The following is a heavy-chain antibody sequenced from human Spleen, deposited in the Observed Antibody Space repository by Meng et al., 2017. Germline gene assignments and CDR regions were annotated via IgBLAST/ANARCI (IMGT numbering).Heavy chain of an antibody. CDR1: GFTFSSYS. Sequence: GGSLRLSCAASGFTFSSYSMNWVRQAPGKGLEWVSSISSSSSYIYYADSVKGRFTISRDNSKNTLYLQMNSLRAEDTAVYYCARSPYSSSWYLGWFDPWGQGTLVTVSS. V-gene: IGHV3-21*01. CDR3: ARSPYSSSWYLGWFDP. CDR2: ISSSSSYI. J-gene: IGHJ5*02. D-gene: IGHD6-13*01.